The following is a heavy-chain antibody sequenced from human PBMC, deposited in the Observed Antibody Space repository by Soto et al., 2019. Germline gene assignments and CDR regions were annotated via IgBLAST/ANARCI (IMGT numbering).Heavy chain of an antibody. Sequence: EVQLLESGGGLVQPGGSLRLSCAASGFTFSSYGMSWVRQARGKGLEWVSDISGSGGSTYYADSVKGRFTVSRDNSKNTLYLQMNSLRAEDTAVYYCAKEEWPGFDYWGQGTLVTVSS. CDR2: ISGSGGST. D-gene: IGHD3-3*01. V-gene: IGHV3-23*01. CDR3: AKEEWPGFDY. J-gene: IGHJ4*02. CDR1: GFTFSSYG.